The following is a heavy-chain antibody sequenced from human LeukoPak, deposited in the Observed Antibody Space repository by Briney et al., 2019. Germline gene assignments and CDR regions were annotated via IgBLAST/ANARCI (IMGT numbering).Heavy chain of an antibody. CDR1: GFTVSINY. CDR3: ARVRQQLVPFDAFDI. CDR2: IYSGGTT. D-gene: IGHD6-13*01. V-gene: IGHV3-53*01. J-gene: IGHJ3*02. Sequence: KTGGSLRLSCAASGFTVSINYMTWVRQAPGKGLEWVSVIYSGGTTFYADSVKGRFTISRDNAKNSLYLQMNSLRAEDTAVYYCARVRQQLVPFDAFDIWGQGTMVTVSS.